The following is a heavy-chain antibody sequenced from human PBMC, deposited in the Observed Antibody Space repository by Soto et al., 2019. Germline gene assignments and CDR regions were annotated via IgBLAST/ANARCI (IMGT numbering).Heavy chain of an antibody. V-gene: IGHV1-3*01. D-gene: IGHD6-19*01. Sequence: ASVKVSCKASGYTFTSYAMHWVRQAPGQRLEWMGWINAGNGNTKYAQKFQGRVTITRNTSTSTAYMELSSLRSEDTAVYYCARAVTNDAFDSWGKGTMVPVSS. CDR3: ARAVTNDAFDS. CDR2: INAGNGNT. CDR1: GYTFTSYA. J-gene: IGHJ3*02.